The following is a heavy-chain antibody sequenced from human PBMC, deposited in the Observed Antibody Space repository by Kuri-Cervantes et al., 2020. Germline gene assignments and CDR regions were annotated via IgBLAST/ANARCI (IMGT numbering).Heavy chain of an antibody. CDR3: ARGAGSSGWYLQWFDP. D-gene: IGHD6-19*01. V-gene: IGHV4-59*01. Sequence: ESLKISCAVSGGSISSYYWSWIRQPPGKGLECIGYIYYSGSTNYNPSLKSRVTISVDTSKNQFSLKLSSVTAADTAVYYCARGAGSSGWYLQWFDPWGQGTLVTVSS. J-gene: IGHJ5*02. CDR1: GGSISSYY. CDR2: IYYSGST.